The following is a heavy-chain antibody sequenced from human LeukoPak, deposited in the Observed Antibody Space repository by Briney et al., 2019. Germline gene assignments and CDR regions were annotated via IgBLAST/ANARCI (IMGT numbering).Heavy chain of an antibody. Sequence: GGSLRLSCAASGFTFSSYSMNWVRQAPGKGLEWVSSIGSSSSYIYYADSVKGRFTISRDNAKSSLYLQMNSLRAEDTAVYYCARAIAARGYYYYMDVWGKGTTVTVSS. CDR1: GFTFSSYS. J-gene: IGHJ6*03. CDR2: IGSSSSYI. CDR3: ARAIAARGYYYYMDV. D-gene: IGHD6-6*01. V-gene: IGHV3-21*01.